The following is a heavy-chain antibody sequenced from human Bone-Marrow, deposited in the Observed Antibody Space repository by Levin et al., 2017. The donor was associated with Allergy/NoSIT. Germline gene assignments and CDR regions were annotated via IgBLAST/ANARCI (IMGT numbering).Heavy chain of an antibody. D-gene: IGHD1-1*01. J-gene: IGHJ4*02. CDR2: TFNSGST. CDR1: GDSFSSGDYY. Sequence: SQTLSLPCTVSGDSFSSGDYYWSWIRQSAGKRLEWIGRTFNSGSTNYNPSLKSRVSISVDTSKNQFSLKLSSVTAADTAVYYCARDRRTRFDYWGQGALVTVSS. CDR3: ARDRRTRFDY. V-gene: IGHV4-61*02.